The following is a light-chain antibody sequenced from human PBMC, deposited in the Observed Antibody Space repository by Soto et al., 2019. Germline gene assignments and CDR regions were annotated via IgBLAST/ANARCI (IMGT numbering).Light chain of an antibody. V-gene: IGKV3-15*01. J-gene: IGKJ1*01. CDR2: GAS. Sequence: EIVMTQSPATLSVSPGERAPLSCRASQSVSSRLAWYQQKPGQAPRVLIYGASTRATGIPARFSGSGSGTEFTLTISSLQSEDFAVYYCQHYNDWPPTWTFGQGTRVEIK. CDR3: QHYNDWPPTWT. CDR1: QSVSSR.